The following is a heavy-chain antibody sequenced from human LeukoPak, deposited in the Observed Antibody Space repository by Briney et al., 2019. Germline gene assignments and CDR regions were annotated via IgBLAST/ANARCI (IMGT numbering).Heavy chain of an antibody. J-gene: IGHJ4*02. CDR1: GYTFTNYV. Sequence: ASVKVSCKASGYTFTNYVIHWVCQAPGQSLEWMGWINAGNGKTKYSQKFQGRVTFTRDTSATTAFMELSSLRSEDTAMYYCARGGYSGYDMTFDYWGQGTLVTVSS. D-gene: IGHD5-12*01. CDR3: ARGGYSGYDMTFDY. CDR2: INAGNGKT. V-gene: IGHV1-3*01.